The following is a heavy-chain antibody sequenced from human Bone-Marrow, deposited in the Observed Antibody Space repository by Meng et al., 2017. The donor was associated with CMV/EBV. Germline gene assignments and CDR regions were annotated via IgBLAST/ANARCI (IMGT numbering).Heavy chain of an antibody. CDR3: ARVRWLQPDY. D-gene: IGHD5-24*01. J-gene: IGHJ4*02. Sequence: GESLKISCAVSGFTFSRYWMHWVRQAPGKGLEWVANMKHDGSEKYYVDSVKGRFTISRDNAKNSLYLQMNSLRAEDTAVYYCARVRWLQPDYWGQGTLVAVSS. CDR1: GFTFSRYW. V-gene: IGHV3-7*01. CDR2: MKHDGSEK.